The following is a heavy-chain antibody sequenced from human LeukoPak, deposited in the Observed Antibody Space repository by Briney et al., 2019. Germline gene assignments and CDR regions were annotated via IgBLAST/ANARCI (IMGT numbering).Heavy chain of an antibody. J-gene: IGHJ4*02. V-gene: IGHV3-7*01. CDR3: AREGYYGSGSPPSLYFDY. CDR1: GFTFSSYW. D-gene: IGHD3-10*01. CDR2: INHNGNVN. Sequence: GGSLRLSCAASGFTFSSYWMSWARQAPGKGLEWVASINHNGNVNYYVDSVKGRFTISRDNSRSTLYLQMNSLRPEDTAIYYCAREGYYGSGSPPSLYFDYWGQGTLVTVSS.